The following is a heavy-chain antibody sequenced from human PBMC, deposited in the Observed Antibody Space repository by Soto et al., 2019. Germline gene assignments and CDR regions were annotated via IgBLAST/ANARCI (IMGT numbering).Heavy chain of an antibody. J-gene: IGHJ6*02. Sequence: QVQLVESGGGVVQPGRSLRLSCAASGFTFSSYGMHWVRQAPGKGLEWVAVIWYDGSNKYYADSVKGRFTISRDNSKNTLYLQMNSLSAEDTAVYYCARPHKPNYYYYGMDVWGQGTTVTASS. V-gene: IGHV3-33*01. CDR1: GFTFSSYG. CDR2: IWYDGSNK. CDR3: ARPHKPNYYYYGMDV.